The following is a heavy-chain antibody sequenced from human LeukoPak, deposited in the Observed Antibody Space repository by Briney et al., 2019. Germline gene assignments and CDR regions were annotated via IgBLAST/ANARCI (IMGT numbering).Heavy chain of an antibody. Sequence: GXSLXLSCAASGFTFSSYGMHWVRQAPGKGLEWVAVIWYDGSNKYYADSVKGRFTISRDNSKNTLYLQMNSLRAEDTAVYYCARDSSGWYLIDYWGQGTLVTVSS. CDR2: IWYDGSNK. V-gene: IGHV3-33*01. CDR1: GFTFSSYG. D-gene: IGHD6-19*01. J-gene: IGHJ4*02. CDR3: ARDSSGWYLIDY.